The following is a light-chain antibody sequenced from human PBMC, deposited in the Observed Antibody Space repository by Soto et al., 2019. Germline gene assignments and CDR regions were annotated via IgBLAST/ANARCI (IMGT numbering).Light chain of an antibody. V-gene: IGKV3-15*01. CDR1: QTVSGN. Sequence: NVLTQSPGTLSLSPGERATLSCRASQTVSGNYVAWYQQKPGQAPRLLIYGASTRATGIPARFSGSGSGTEFTLTISSLQSEDFAVYYCQQYNNWPQTFGQGTKVDIK. CDR2: GAS. CDR3: QQYNNWPQT. J-gene: IGKJ1*01.